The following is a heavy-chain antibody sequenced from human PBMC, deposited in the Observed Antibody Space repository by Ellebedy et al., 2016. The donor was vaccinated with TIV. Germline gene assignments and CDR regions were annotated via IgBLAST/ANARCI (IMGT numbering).Heavy chain of an antibody. V-gene: IGHV3-48*02. D-gene: IGHD3-10*02. Sequence: GESLKISCAASGFTFSSYSTNWVRQAPGKGLEWVSYISSSSSTIYYADSVKGRFTISRDNAKNSLYLQMNGLRDEDTAVYYCARGLTMYYFDYWGQGTLVTVSS. CDR1: GFTFSSYS. CDR2: ISSSSSTI. J-gene: IGHJ4*02. CDR3: ARGLTMYYFDY.